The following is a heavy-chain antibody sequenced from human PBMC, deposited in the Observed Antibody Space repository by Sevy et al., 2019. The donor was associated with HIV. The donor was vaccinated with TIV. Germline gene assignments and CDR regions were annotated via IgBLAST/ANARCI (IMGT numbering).Heavy chain of an antibody. CDR2: ISYDGTNK. J-gene: IGHJ4*02. CDR3: ARVLTRWDLHLDY. Sequence: GGYLRLSCVASGFAFSTHAMHWVRQAPDKGLEWVAVISYDGTNKNYADSVKDRFTISRDNSKNTLYLQMNSLRADDTAVYYCARVLTRWDLHLDYWGQGTAVTVSS. CDR1: GFAFSTHA. D-gene: IGHD1-26*01. V-gene: IGHV3-30-3*01.